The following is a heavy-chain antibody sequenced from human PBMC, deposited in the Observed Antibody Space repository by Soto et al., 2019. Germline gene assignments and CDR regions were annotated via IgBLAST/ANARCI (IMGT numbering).Heavy chain of an antibody. CDR3: ARAARSSSLASFHYYYYYGIDV. D-gene: IGHD6-13*01. Sequence: ASVKVSCKASGYTFTSYGISWVRQAPGQGLEWMGWISAYNGSTNYAQKLQGRVTMTTDTSTSTAYMELRSLRSDDTAVYYCARAARSSSLASFHYYYYYGIDVWGQVTTVTVSS. J-gene: IGHJ6*02. CDR2: ISAYNGST. CDR1: GYTFTSYG. V-gene: IGHV1-18*01.